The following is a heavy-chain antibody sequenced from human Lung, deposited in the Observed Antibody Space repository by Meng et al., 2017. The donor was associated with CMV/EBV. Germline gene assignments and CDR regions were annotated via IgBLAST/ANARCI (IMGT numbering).Heavy chain of an antibody. CDR1: GYTLTDYR. CDR2: ISPNNSAT. V-gene: IGHV1-2*02. J-gene: IGHJ3*02. CDR3: ASKMYYDFWCAYRGTEGVEPFNI. Sequence: ASVXVSCKASGYTLTDYRMHWVRQAPGRGLEWMGWISPNNSATNYAQKSQGRVTMTRDTSINTAYMELNRLTYDDTAVYYSASKMYYDFWCAYRGTEGVEPFNIWXQGTLVTVSS. D-gene: IGHD3-3*01.